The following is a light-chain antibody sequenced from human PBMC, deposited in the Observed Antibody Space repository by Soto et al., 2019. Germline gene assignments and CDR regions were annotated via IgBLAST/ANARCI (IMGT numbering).Light chain of an antibody. V-gene: IGLV2-14*01. CDR3: TSYASGSYHVV. Sequence: QSALTQPASVSGSPGQSITLSCTETSSDIGGYDYVSWYQRHPGKAPKLIIYDVNNRPSGVSNRFSGSKSGNTASLTISGLQAEDEADYYCTSYASGSYHVVFGGGTKVTVL. J-gene: IGLJ2*01. CDR2: DVN. CDR1: SSDIGGYDY.